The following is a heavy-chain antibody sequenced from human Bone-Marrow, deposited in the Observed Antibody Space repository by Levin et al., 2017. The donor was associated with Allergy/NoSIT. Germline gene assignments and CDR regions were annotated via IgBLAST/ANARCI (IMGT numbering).Heavy chain of an antibody. D-gene: IGHD3-10*01. CDR1: GGSISGYY. J-gene: IGHJ2*01. V-gene: IGHV4-59*01. Sequence: SQTLSLTCTVPGGSISGYYWSWIRQPPGKGLEWIANIYYSGTTNHNPSLKSRVTISVDTSKNQVSLILISVTAADTAVYFCARGAVTLFRGVHSPTPWFFDLWGRGTLVTVSS. CDR2: IYYSGTT. CDR3: ARGAVTLFRGVHSPTPWFFDL.